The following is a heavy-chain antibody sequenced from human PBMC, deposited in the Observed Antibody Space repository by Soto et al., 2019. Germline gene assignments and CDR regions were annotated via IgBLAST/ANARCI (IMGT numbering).Heavy chain of an antibody. D-gene: IGHD7-27*01. Sequence: EASVKVSCKASGGTFSSYAISWVRQAPGQGLEWMGGIIPIFGTANYAQKFQGRVTITADESTSTAYMELSSLRSEDTAVYYCARIARTNWDYYYGLDVWGQGTTVTVS. V-gene: IGHV1-69*13. CDR3: ARIARTNWDYYYGLDV. J-gene: IGHJ6*02. CDR1: GGTFSSYA. CDR2: IIPIFGTA.